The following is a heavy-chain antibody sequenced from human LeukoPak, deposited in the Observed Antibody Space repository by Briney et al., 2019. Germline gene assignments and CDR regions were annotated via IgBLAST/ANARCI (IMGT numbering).Heavy chain of an antibody. D-gene: IGHD5-12*01. J-gene: IGHJ4*02. Sequence: AASVKLSCTASGYTFTSYGISWVRQDPGQGLQWMGWISAYNGNTNYAQKLQGRVTMTTDTSTNTAYMGLTSLSSDDTAVYYCARGGGYDESSSDSDYWDQGTLVTVSS. CDR1: GYTFTSYG. CDR2: ISAYNGNT. V-gene: IGHV1-18*01. CDR3: ARGGGYDESSSDSDY.